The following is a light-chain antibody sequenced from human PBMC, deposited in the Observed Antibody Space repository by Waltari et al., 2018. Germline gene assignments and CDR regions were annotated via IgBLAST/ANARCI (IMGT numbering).Light chain of an antibody. J-gene: IGLJ1*01. CDR2: RNN. V-gene: IGLV1-47*01. Sequence: QSVLTQPPSASGTPGQRVSMSCSGSSSNIGRSSVSWYQQVPGTAPKLLIYRNNRRPSGVPDRFSGSKSGTSAALAIRGLRSEDEADYYCAAWDDSLSGRFFGSGTKVTVL. CDR3: AAWDDSLSGRF. CDR1: SSNIGRSS.